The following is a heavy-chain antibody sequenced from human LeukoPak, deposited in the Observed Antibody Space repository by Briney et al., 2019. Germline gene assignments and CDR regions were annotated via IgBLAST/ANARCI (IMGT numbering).Heavy chain of an antibody. CDR1: GFTFSDYA. CDR2: ISDNGGGT. CDR3: ARDTGPDSGVDY. Sequence: GGSLRLSCTASGFTFSDYAMSWVRQAPGEGLEWVSSISDNGGGTYYADSVKGRFTISRDNSKNTLYLQMNSLRAEDTAVYYCARDTGPDSGVDYWGQGTLVTVSS. J-gene: IGHJ4*02. D-gene: IGHD6-19*01. V-gene: IGHV3-23*01.